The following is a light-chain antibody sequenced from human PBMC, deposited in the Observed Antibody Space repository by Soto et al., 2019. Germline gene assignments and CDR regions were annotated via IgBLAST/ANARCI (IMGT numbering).Light chain of an antibody. CDR3: TSYTSTNTAYV. J-gene: IGLJ1*01. Sequence: QSALTQPASVSGSPGQSITISCTGTTSDVGGYDYVSWYQQHPGKAPKLIIYEVSNRPSGVSHRFSGSKSGNTASLTISGLQAEDEADYYCTSYTSTNTAYVFGTGTKVTVL. CDR1: TSDVGGYDY. CDR2: EVS. V-gene: IGLV2-14*01.